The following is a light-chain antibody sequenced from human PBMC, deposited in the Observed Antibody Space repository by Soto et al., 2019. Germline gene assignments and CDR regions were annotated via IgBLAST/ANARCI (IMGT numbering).Light chain of an antibody. CDR3: QQFNSYPFFT. V-gene: IGKV1-9*01. CDR2: AAS. Sequence: DIQLTQSPSFLSASVGDRVTITCRASQGISSYLAWYQQKPGKAPKLLIYAASTLQSGVPSRFSGSGSGTEFTLTISSLQSEDFATYYCQQFNSYPFFTFGPGTKVDIK. CDR1: QGISSY. J-gene: IGKJ3*01.